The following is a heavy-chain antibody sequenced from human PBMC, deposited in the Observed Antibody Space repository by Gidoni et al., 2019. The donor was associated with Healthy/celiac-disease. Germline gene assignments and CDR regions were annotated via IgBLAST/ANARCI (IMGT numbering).Heavy chain of an antibody. J-gene: IGHJ3*02. CDR1: GFTFSSYG. V-gene: IGHV3-30*03. Sequence: QVQLVESGGGVVQPGRSLRLSCAASGFTFSSYGMHWFRQAPGKGLEWVAVISYDGSNKYYADSVKGRFTISRDNSKNTLYLQMNSLRAEDTAGYYCARLPAHGPSGAFDIWGQGTMVTVSS. CDR3: ARLPAHGPSGAFDI. CDR2: ISYDGSNK. D-gene: IGHD2-2*01.